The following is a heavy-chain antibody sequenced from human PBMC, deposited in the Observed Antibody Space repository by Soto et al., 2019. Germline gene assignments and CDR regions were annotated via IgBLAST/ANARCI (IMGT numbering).Heavy chain of an antibody. J-gene: IGHJ4*02. CDR1: GYTFTSYY. Sequence: GASVKVSCKASGYTFTSYYMHWVRQAPGQGLEWMGIINPSGGSTSYAQKFQGRVTMTRDTSTSTVYMELSSLRSEDTAVYYCARADSHSYGHQRQAAIFDYWGQGTLVTVSS. D-gene: IGHD5-18*01. V-gene: IGHV1-46*01. CDR3: ARADSHSYGHQRQAAIFDY. CDR2: INPSGGST.